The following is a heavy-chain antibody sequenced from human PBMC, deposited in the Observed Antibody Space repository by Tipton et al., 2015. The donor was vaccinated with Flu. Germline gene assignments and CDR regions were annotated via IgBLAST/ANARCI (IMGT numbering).Heavy chain of an antibody. CDR3: ARDRPARVSSGWYRAFDI. CDR2: IYYSGST. J-gene: IGHJ3*02. Sequence: TLSLTCTVSGGSVSSGSYYWSWIRQPPGKGLEWIGYIYYSGSTNYNPSLKSRVTISVDTSKNQFSLKLSSVTAADTAVYYCARDRPARVSSGWYRAFDIWGQGTMVTASS. CDR1: GGSVSSGSYY. D-gene: IGHD6-19*01. V-gene: IGHV4-61*01.